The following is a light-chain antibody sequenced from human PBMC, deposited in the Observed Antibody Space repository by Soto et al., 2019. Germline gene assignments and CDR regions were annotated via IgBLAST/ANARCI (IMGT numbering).Light chain of an antibody. Sequence: QSVLTQPPSASGTPGQTVTISCSGSSSNIGSGVVNWYQQLPGTAPKLLIYSNNQWPSGVPDRFSGSKSGTSASLAISGLQSEDEAYYYCAAWDDSLNGPLFGTGTKVAVL. V-gene: IGLV1-44*01. CDR3: AAWDDSLNGPL. CDR1: SSNIGSGV. CDR2: SNN. J-gene: IGLJ1*01.